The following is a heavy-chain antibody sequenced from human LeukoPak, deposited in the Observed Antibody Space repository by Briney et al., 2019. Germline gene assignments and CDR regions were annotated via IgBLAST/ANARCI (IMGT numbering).Heavy chain of an antibody. CDR1: GFTFSNAW. D-gene: IGHD3-10*01. CDR2: ISSSSSYI. J-gene: IGHJ4*02. Sequence: GGSLRLSCAASGFTFSNAWMSWVRQAPGKGLEWVSSISSSSSYIYYADSVKGRFTISRDNAKNSLYLQMNSLRAEDTAVYYCARHYGSGSYYIDWGGQGTLVTVSS. CDR3: ARHYGSGSYYIDW. V-gene: IGHV3-21*01.